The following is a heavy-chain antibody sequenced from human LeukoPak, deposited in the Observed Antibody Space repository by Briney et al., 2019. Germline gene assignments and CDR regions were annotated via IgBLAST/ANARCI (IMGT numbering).Heavy chain of an antibody. J-gene: IGHJ3*02. CDR2: INADNGDT. CDR3: ARVAGRFFGAFDI. V-gene: IGHV1-3*01. D-gene: IGHD3-10*01. Sequence: GASVKVSCKASGYTFTSYAMHWVRQAPGQRLEWMGWINADNGDTKYSQKFQGRVTITRDTSASTAYMELSSLRSEDTAVYCCARVAGRFFGAFDIWGQGTMVTVSS. CDR1: GYTFTSYA.